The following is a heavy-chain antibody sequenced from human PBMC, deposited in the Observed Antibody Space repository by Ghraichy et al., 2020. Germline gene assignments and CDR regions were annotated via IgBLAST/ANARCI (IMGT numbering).Heavy chain of an antibody. CDR1: GFTFSSYA. J-gene: IGHJ3*02. V-gene: IGHV3-23*01. Sequence: GGSLRLSCAASGFTFSSYAMSWVRQAPGKGLEWVSTISGSGGTTYYADSVKGRFTISRDNSKSTLYLQMNSLRAEDTAVYYCAKDPGDNGGYYYVNAFDIWGQGTMVTVSS. CDR3: AKDPGDNGGYYYVNAFDI. CDR2: ISGSGGTT. D-gene: IGHD3-22*01.